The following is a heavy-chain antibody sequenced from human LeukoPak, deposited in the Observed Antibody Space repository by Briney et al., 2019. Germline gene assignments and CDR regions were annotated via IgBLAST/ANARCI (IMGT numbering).Heavy chain of an antibody. V-gene: IGHV3-30*18. J-gene: IGHJ4*02. CDR3: AKGPMVF. CDR1: GFTFGNYG. Sequence: QSGRSLRLSCAVSGFTFGNYGMHWVRQAPGKGLEWVAVISYDGSNKYYADSVKGRFTISRDNSKNTLYLQMNSLRAEDTAVYYCAKGPMVFGGQGTLVTVSS. CDR2: ISYDGSNK. D-gene: IGHD3-10*01.